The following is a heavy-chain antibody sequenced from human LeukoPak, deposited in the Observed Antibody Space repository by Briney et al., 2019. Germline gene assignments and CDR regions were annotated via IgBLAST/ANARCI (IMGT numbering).Heavy chain of an antibody. Sequence: PSETLSLTCAVYGGSFSGYYWNWIRQPPGKGLEWLGEINHSGSTNYNPSLKSRVTISVDTSKNQFSLKLSSVTAADTAVYYCARDQYDSSGYFLGNDYWGQGILVTVSS. CDR2: INHSGST. J-gene: IGHJ4*02. D-gene: IGHD3-22*01. CDR3: ARDQYDSSGYFLGNDY. V-gene: IGHV4-34*01. CDR1: GGSFSGYY.